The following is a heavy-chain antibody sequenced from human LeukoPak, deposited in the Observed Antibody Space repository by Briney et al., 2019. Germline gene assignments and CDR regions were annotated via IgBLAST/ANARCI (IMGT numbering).Heavy chain of an antibody. CDR1: GGSISSGSYY. Sequence: SETLSLTCTVSGGSISSGSYYWSWIRQPAGKGLEWIGYIYYSGSTNYNPSLKSRVTISVDTSKNQFSLKLSSVTAADTAVYYCARRDSSGYYDWFDPWGQGTLVTVSS. D-gene: IGHD3-22*01. V-gene: IGHV4-61*10. J-gene: IGHJ5*02. CDR3: ARRDSSGYYDWFDP. CDR2: IYYSGST.